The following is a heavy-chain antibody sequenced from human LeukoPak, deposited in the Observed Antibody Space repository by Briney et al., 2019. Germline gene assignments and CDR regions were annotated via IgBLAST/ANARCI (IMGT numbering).Heavy chain of an antibody. CDR2: IYYSGST. CDR3: ARLRDEYSSSSGEYYFDY. V-gene: IGHV4-61*01. Sequence: SETLSLTCTVSGGSISSSSYYWSWIRQPPGKGLEWIGYIYYSGSTNYNPSLKSRVTISVDTSKNQFSLKLSSVTAADTAVYYCARLRDEYSSSSGEYYFDYWGQGTLVTVSS. CDR1: GGSISSSSYY. D-gene: IGHD6-6*01. J-gene: IGHJ4*02.